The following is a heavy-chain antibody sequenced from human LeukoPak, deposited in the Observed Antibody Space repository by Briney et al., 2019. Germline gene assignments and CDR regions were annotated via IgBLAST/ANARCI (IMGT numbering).Heavy chain of an antibody. V-gene: IGHV1-2*02. J-gene: IGHJ4*02. Sequence: GASVKVSCKASGYTFTGCYMHWVRQAPGQGLEWMGWINPNSGGTNYAQKFQGRVTMTRDTSISTAYMELSRLRSDDTAVYYCARDDIAARRMGYWGQGTLVTVSS. CDR3: ARDDIAARRMGY. CDR2: INPNSGGT. CDR1: GYTFTGCY. D-gene: IGHD6-6*01.